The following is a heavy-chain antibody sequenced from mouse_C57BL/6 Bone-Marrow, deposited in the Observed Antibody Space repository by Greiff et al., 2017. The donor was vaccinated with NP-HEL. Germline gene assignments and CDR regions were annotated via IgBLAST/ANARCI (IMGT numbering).Heavy chain of an antibody. CDR1: GFTFSSYA. CDR2: ISSGGDYI. V-gene: IGHV5-9-1*02. D-gene: IGHD1-1*01. J-gene: IGHJ3*01. CDR3: TRDPVITTVPFAY. Sequence: EVKLMESGEGLVKPGGSLKLSCAASGFTFSSYAMSWVRQTPEKRLEWVAYISSGGDYIYYADTVKGRFTISRDNARNTLYLKMSSLKSEDTAMYYCTRDPVITTVPFAYWGQGTLVTVSA.